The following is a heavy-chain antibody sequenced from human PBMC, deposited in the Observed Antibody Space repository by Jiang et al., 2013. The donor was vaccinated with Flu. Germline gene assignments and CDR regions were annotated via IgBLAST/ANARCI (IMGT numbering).Heavy chain of an antibody. Sequence: VQLVESGAEVKEPGESLKISCEGSGYIFTNYWIGWVRQMPGKGLEWIGVIFGGESETKYSPSFQGQVTISADNSINTAYLEWNYLQASDGGIYYCARHGVDYTDYADYWGQGTLVTVSS. J-gene: IGHJ4*02. CDR2: IFGGESET. CDR3: ARHGVDYTDYADY. CDR1: GYIFTNYW. D-gene: IGHD3-3*01. V-gene: IGHV5-51*06.